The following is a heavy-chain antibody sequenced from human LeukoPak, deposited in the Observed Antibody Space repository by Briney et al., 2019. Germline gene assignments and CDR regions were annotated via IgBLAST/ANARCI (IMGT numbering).Heavy chain of an antibody. V-gene: IGHV5-51*01. CDR2: IYPGDSDT. D-gene: IGHD5-12*01. CDR1: GYSFSSYW. Sequence: GESLKISCKGSGYSFSSYWIGWVRQMPGKGREWMGIIYPGDSDTRYSPSFQGQVTISADKSISTAYLQWSSLKASDTAMYYCARHRGDSGYDYRELFGAFDIWGQGTMVTVSS. J-gene: IGHJ3*02. CDR3: ARHRGDSGYDYRELFGAFDI.